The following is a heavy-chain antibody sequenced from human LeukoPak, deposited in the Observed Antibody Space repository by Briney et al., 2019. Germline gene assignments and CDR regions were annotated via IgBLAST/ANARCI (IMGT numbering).Heavy chain of an antibody. CDR2: ISAYNGNT. D-gene: IGHD3-22*01. CDR3: ARDTKLYYYDSSASYFDY. CDR1: GYTFTSYG. V-gene: IGHV1-18*01. J-gene: IGHJ4*02. Sequence: GASVKVSCKASGYTFTSYGTSWVRQAPGQGLEWMGWISAYNGNTNYAQKLQGRVTMTTDTSTSTAYMELRSLRSDDTAVYYCARDTKLYYYDSSASYFDYWGQGTLVTVSS.